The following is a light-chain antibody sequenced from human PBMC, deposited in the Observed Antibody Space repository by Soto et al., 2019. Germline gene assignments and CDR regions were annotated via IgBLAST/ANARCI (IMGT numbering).Light chain of an antibody. J-gene: IGLJ1*01. V-gene: IGLV2-14*03. Sequence: QSALTQPASVSGSPGQSITISCTGTSNDVGGYNFVSWYQQHPGKAPKIMIYDVSNRPSGVSRRFSGSKSGNTASLTISGLQAEDEAEYYCGSYAGSTSRFYVFGTGTKLTVL. CDR3: GSYAGSTSRFYV. CDR1: SNDVGGYNF. CDR2: DVS.